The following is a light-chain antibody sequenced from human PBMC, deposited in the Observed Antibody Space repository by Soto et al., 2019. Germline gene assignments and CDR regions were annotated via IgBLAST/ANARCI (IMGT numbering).Light chain of an antibody. CDR2: EVS. Sequence: QSALTQPASVSGSPGQSITISCTGASSDVGGYNYVSWYQQHPGKAPKLMIYEVSDRPSGVSNRFSGSKSGNTASLTIAGLQAEDEADYYCCSYASSSTYVVGSGTKLTVL. J-gene: IGLJ1*01. CDR1: SSDVGGYNY. CDR3: CSYASSSTYV. V-gene: IGLV2-14*01.